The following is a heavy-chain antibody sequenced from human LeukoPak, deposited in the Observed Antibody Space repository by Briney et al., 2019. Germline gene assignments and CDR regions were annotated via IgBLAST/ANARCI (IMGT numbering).Heavy chain of an antibody. J-gene: IGHJ4*02. Sequence: ASVKVSCKASGYTFTSYYMHWVRQAPGQGLEWIGIINPSGGSTSYAQKLQGRVTMTRDTSTSTVYMELSSLRSEDTAVYFCARGYCSGNSCYYFDYWGQGTLVTVSS. CDR2: INPSGGST. D-gene: IGHD2-15*01. CDR3: ARGYCSGNSCYYFDY. V-gene: IGHV1-46*01. CDR1: GYTFTSYY.